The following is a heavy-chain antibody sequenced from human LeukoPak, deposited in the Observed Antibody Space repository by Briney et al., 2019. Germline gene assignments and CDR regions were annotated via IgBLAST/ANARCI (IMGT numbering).Heavy chain of an antibody. V-gene: IGHV3-74*01. J-gene: IGHJ5*02. CDR2: INSDGSST. CDR3: ARARLMNWFDP. CDR1: GFIFSTYW. D-gene: IGHD2-8*01. Sequence: GGSLRLSCAASGFIFSTYWMHWVCQAPGKGLVWVSRINSDGSSTNYADSVKGRFIISRDNAKNTLYLQMNSLRADDTAVYYCARARLMNWFDPWGLGTLVIVSS.